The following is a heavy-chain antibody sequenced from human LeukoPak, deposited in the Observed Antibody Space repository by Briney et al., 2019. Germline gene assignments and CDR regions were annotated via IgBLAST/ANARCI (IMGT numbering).Heavy chain of an antibody. D-gene: IGHD5-18*01. CDR1: GGSISSDDYY. V-gene: IGHV4-39*01. J-gene: IGHJ4*02. Sequence: PSQTLSLTCTVSGGSISSDDYYWGWIRQPPGKGLEWIGSIYYSGSTDYNPSLRSRVTISVDTSKNQFSLKLSSVTAADTAVYYCASQPLGTAMAADYWGQGTLVTVSS. CDR2: IYYSGST. CDR3: ASQPLGTAMAADY.